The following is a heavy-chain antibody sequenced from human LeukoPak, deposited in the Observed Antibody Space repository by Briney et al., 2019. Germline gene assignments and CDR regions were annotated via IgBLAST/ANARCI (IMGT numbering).Heavy chain of an antibody. V-gene: IGHV3-73*01. CDR1: GFSFSGSD. CDR3: ATLDFDF. Sequence: PGGSLRLSCAASGFSFSGSDMHWVRQASGKGLEWVGRIRNNANSYATAYAASVKGRFTISRDDSKSTASLQMNSLKTEDTAVYYCATLDFDFWGQGTLVTVSS. CDR2: IRNNANSYAT. J-gene: IGHJ4*02.